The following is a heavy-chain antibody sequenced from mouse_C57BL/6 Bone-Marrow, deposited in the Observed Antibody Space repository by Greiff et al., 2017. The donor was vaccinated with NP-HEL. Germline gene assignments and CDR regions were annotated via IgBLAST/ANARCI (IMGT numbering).Heavy chain of an antibody. CDR2: ISYDGSN. CDR1: GYSITSGYY. D-gene: IGHD1-1*01. V-gene: IGHV3-6*01. J-gene: IGHJ1*03. CDR3: ASPLLYGSSYGWYFDV. Sequence: EVKLQESGPGLVKPSQSLSLTCSVTGYSITSGYYWNWIRQFPGNKLEWMGYISYDGSNNYNPSLKNRISITRDTAKNQFFLKLNSVTTEDTATYYCASPLLYGSSYGWYFDVWGTGTTVTVSS.